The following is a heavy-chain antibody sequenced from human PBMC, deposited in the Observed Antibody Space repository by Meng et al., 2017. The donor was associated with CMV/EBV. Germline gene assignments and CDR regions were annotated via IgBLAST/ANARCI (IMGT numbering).Heavy chain of an antibody. CDR2: IYSGGST. CDR3: ARWDIVTTFRKGYYYYGMDV. V-gene: IGHV3-53*01. CDR1: GFTISSNY. J-gene: IGHJ6*02. D-gene: IGHD5-12*01. Sequence: GGSLRLSCAASGFTISSNYMTWVRQAPGKGLEWVSLIYSGGSTYYADSVKGRFTISRDNSKNTLFLQMNSLRAEDTAVYYCARWDIVTTFRKGYYYYGMDVWGQGTTVTVSS.